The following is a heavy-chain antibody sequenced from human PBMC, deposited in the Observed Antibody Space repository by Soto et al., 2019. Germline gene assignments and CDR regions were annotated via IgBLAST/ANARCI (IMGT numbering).Heavy chain of an antibody. V-gene: IGHV1-69*13. CDR3: ASGYYYDSSGYPSPDWFDP. Sequence: SVKVSCKASGGTFSSYAISWVLQAPGQGLEWMGGIIPIFGTANYAQKFQGRVTITADESTSTAYMELSSLRSEDTAVYYCASGYYYDSSGYPSPDWFDPWGQGTLITVSS. D-gene: IGHD3-22*01. CDR1: GGTFSSYA. CDR2: IIPIFGTA. J-gene: IGHJ5*02.